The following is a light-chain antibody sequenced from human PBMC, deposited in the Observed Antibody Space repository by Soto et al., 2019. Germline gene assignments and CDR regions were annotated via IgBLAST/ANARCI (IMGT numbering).Light chain of an antibody. CDR2: AAS. Sequence: IQLTQSPSSLSASVGDRVTITCRASQGISSYLAWYQQKPGKAPKLLIFAASTLQSGVPSRFSGSGSGTDFTLTISRLQPEDFATYYCQQLNSRGTFGGGTKVDIK. V-gene: IGKV1-9*01. CDR3: QQLNSRGT. CDR1: QGISSY. J-gene: IGKJ4*01.